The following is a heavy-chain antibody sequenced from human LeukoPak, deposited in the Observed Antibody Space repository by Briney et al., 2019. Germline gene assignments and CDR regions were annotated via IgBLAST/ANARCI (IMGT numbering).Heavy chain of an antibody. CDR1: GCSISSCSF. J-gene: IGHJ4*02. Sequence: SETLSLTCTVSGCSISSCSFWGWLRQPPGKGMGWIVSIFYSDGTYYTPSLKSRVTISGDKSKNMFSLKLTSVTAEDTAVYYCARQLKTVVAEFYFHYWGQGSLVTVS. CDR2: IFYSDGT. V-gene: IGHV4-39*01. D-gene: IGHD3-22*01. CDR3: ARQLKTVVAEFYFHY.